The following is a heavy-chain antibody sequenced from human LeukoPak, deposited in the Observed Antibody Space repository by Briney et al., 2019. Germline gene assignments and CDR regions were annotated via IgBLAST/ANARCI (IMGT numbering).Heavy chain of an antibody. V-gene: IGHV4-39*01. Sequence: PSETLSLTCTVSGGSISTSSYYWGWIRQPPGTGPEWIGSIYYSGSTYYNPSLKSRVTISVDTSKNQFSLKLSSVTAADTAVYYCARGLSRPDNDWGQGTLVTVSS. CDR1: GGSISTSSYY. D-gene: IGHD2-2*01. CDR3: ARGLSRPDND. J-gene: IGHJ4*02. CDR2: IYYSGST.